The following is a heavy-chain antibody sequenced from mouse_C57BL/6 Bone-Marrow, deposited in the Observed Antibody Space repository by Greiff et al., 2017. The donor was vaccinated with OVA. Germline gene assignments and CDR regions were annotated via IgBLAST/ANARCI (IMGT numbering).Heavy chain of an antibody. D-gene: IGHD3-2*02. CDR3: ARRGRTAQAPFGY. V-gene: IGHV1-81*01. CDR1: GYTFTSYG. J-gene: IGHJ2*01. Sequence: QVQLQQSGAELARPGASVKLSCKASGYTFTSYGISWVKQRTGQGLEWIGEIYPRSGNTYYNEKLKGKATLTADKASSTAYMELRSLTSEDSAVYFCARRGRTAQAPFGYWGQGTTLTVSS. CDR2: IYPRSGNT.